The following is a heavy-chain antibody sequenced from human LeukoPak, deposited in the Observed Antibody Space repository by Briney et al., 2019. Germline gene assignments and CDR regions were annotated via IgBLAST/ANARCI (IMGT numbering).Heavy chain of an antibody. D-gene: IGHD2-15*01. J-gene: IGHJ3*02. CDR2: IIPILGIA. CDR3: ARDRNLGYCSGGSCYPLSAFDI. Sequence: SVKVSCKASGGTFSSYAISWVRQAPGQGLEWMGRIIPILGIANYAQKFQGRVTITADKSTSTAHMELSSLRSEDTAVYYCARDRNLGYCSGGSCYPLSAFDIWGQGTMVTVSS. V-gene: IGHV1-69*04. CDR1: GGTFSSYA.